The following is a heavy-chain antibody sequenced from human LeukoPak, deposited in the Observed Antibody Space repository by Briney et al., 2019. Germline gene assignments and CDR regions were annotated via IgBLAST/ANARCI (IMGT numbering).Heavy chain of an antibody. Sequence: ASVKVSCKASGYTFTSYDINWVRQATGQGLEWMGWMNPNSGNTGYAQKFQGRVTMTRNTSISTAYMELSSLRSEDTAVYYCARANRYGSGSYYVGDYRGQGTLVTVSS. D-gene: IGHD3-10*01. J-gene: IGHJ4*02. CDR2: MNPNSGNT. V-gene: IGHV1-8*01. CDR3: ARANRYGSGSYYVGDY. CDR1: GYTFTSYD.